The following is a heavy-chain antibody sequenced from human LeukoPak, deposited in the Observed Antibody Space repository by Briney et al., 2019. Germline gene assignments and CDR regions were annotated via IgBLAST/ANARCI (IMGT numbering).Heavy chain of an antibody. D-gene: IGHD2-21*01. Sequence: PGESLRLSCAASGFTFSGSAMHWVRQASGKGLEWVGRIRSKANNYATTYAASVKGRFTISRDDSKNTAYLQMNSLKTEDTAVYYCKGGGDYSGYWGQGTLVTVSS. CDR2: IRSKANNYAT. CDR3: KGGGDYSGY. V-gene: IGHV3-73*01. J-gene: IGHJ4*02. CDR1: GFTFSGSA.